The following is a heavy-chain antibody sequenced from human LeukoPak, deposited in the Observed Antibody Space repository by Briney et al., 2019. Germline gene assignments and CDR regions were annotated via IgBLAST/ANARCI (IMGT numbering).Heavy chain of an antibody. CDR2: ISSSSSYI. D-gene: IGHD3-10*01. CDR3: EVYGSGSYYTPYYSYYMDV. CDR1: GFTFSSYS. V-gene: IGHV3-21*01. J-gene: IGHJ6*03. Sequence: GGSLRLSCAASGFTFSSYSMNWVRQAPGKGLEWVSSISSSSSYIYYADSVKGRFTISRDNAKNSLYLQMNSLRAEDTAVYYCEVYGSGSYYTPYYSYYMDVWGKGTTVTVSS.